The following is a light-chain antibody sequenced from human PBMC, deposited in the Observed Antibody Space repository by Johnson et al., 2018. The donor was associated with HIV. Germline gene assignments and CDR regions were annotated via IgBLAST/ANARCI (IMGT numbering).Light chain of an antibody. CDR3: GTWDSSLSAGPYV. CDR2: ENN. J-gene: IGLJ1*01. Sequence: QSVLTQPPSVSAAPGQKVTISCSGSSSNIENDFVSWYQQLPGTAPKLLIYENNKRPSGIPDRFSGSKSGTSATLGITGLQTGDEADYYCGTWDSSLSAGPYVFGTGTKVTVL. V-gene: IGLV1-51*02. CDR1: SSNIENDF.